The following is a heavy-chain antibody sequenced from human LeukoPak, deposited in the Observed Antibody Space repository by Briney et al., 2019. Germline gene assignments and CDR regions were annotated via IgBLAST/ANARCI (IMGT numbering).Heavy chain of an antibody. Sequence: GGSLRLSCAASGNYWMHWVRQAPGKGLVWVSHINGDGSWTTYADSVKGRFTISKDNAKNTVYLQMNNLRAEDTAVYYCVSFYETYWGQGTLVTVSS. CDR1: GNYW. V-gene: IGHV3-74*01. D-gene: IGHD2-2*01. J-gene: IGHJ4*02. CDR3: VSFYETY. CDR2: INGDGSWT.